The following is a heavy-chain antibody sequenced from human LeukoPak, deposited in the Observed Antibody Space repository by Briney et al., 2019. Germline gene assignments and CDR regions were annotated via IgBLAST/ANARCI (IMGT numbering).Heavy chain of an antibody. D-gene: IGHD1-26*01. Sequence: GGSLRLSCAASGFTFSSYAMSWVRQAPGKGLEWVSGISGSGGSTFYSDSVKGRFTISRDNSKNTLYLQMNSLRAEDTAVYYCARGDIVGATTTPFDYWGQGTLVTVSS. V-gene: IGHV3-23*01. CDR2: ISGSGGST. J-gene: IGHJ4*02. CDR1: GFTFSSYA. CDR3: ARGDIVGATTTPFDY.